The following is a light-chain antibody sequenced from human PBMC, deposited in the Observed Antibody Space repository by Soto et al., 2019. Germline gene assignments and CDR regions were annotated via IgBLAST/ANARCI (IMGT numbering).Light chain of an antibody. J-gene: IGLJ1*01. CDR3: SSYTSRSTRV. CDR2: EVS. V-gene: IGLV2-14*03. CDR1: SSDVGAYDY. Sequence: QSAQTQPASVSRSPGQSITISCTGTSSDVGAYDYVSWYQQHPDKAPKLMIYEVSNRPSGVSNRFSGSKSVNTATLTISGLQADDEADYYCSSYTSRSTRVFGTGTKVTVL.